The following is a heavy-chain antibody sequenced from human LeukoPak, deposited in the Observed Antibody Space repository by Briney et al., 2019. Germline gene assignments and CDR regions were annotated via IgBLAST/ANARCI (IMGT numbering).Heavy chain of an antibody. CDR1: GGSICSGSYY. J-gene: IGHJ6*03. V-gene: IGHV4-39*01. D-gene: IGHD3-10*01. CDR3: AGGAMIRGVISYYYSYMDG. Sequence: PSETLSLTCSVSGGSICSGSYYWGWIRQPPGKGLEWHGSISYSGTPDNNPSRKSRVTISVDTSKRQFSLSLTSVTAADTAVYYCAGGAMIRGVISYYYSYMDGWGEGSTVTVS. CDR2: ISYSGTP.